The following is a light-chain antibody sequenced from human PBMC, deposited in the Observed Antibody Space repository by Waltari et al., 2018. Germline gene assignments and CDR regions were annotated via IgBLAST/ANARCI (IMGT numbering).Light chain of an antibody. CDR1: SSDAGAYNS. V-gene: IGLV2-14*03. CDR2: DVS. CDR3: TSYTTTFTWV. Sequence: QSALTQPASVSGSPGQSITISCTGTSSDAGAYNSASWYQHHPGKAPTLMIYDVSKRPSGVSNRFSASKSGNTASLTISGLQAEDEADYYCTSYTTTFTWVFGGGTKLTVL. J-gene: IGLJ3*02.